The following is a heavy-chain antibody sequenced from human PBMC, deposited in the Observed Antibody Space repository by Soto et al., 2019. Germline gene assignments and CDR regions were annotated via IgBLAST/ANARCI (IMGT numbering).Heavy chain of an antibody. CDR3: ARFIAVAGADWFDP. J-gene: IGHJ5*02. CDR2: IIPILGIA. Sequence: GASLKVSCKASGGTFSSYTISWVRQAPGQGLEWMGRIIPILGIANYAQKFQGRVTITADKSTSTAYMELSSLRSEDTAVYYCARFIAVAGADWFDPWGQGTLVTVSS. CDR1: GGTFSSYT. D-gene: IGHD6-19*01. V-gene: IGHV1-69*02.